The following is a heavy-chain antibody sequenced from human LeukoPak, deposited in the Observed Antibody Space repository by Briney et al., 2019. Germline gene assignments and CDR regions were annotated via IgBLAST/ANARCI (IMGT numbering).Heavy chain of an antibody. J-gene: IGHJ4*02. CDR3: TTDRFLWFGIAYEVY. D-gene: IGHD3-10*01. CDR1: GFTFSNAW. V-gene: IGHV3-15*01. Sequence: GGPLRLSCAASGFTFSNAWMSWVRQAPGKGLEWVGRIKSKTDGGTTDYAAPVKGRFTISRDDSKNTLYLQMNSLKTEDTAVYYCTTDRFLWFGIAYEVYWGQGTLVTVSS. CDR2: IKSKTDGGTT.